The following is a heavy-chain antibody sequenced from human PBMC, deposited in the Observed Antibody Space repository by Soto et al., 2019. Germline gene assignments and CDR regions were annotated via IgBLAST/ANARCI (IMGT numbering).Heavy chain of an antibody. CDR2: ISAYNGNT. Sequence: QVQLVQSGAEVKKPGASVKVSCKASGYTFTSYGISWVRQAPGQGLEWMGWISAYNGNTNYAQKLQGRVTMTTDTSTSTADMELRSLRSDDTAVYYCARGITIFGVVINPYYFDYWGQGTLVTVSS. J-gene: IGHJ4*02. V-gene: IGHV1-18*01. CDR1: GYTFTSYG. CDR3: ARGITIFGVVINPYYFDY. D-gene: IGHD3-3*01.